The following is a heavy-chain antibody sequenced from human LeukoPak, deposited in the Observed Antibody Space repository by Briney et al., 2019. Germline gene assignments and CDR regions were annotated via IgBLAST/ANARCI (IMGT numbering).Heavy chain of an antibody. CDR2: ISSSGSSM. D-gene: IGHD3-22*01. Sequence: GGSLRLSCAASGFTFSSYEMNWVRPAPGKGLEWISYISSSGSSMSYSDSVKGRFTISRDNAKNSMYLQMPSLRAADAAVYYCARGYYADTTGYNPLDHWGQGTLVTVSS. J-gene: IGHJ4*02. CDR3: ARGYYADTTGYNPLDH. CDR1: GFTFSSYE. V-gene: IGHV3-48*03.